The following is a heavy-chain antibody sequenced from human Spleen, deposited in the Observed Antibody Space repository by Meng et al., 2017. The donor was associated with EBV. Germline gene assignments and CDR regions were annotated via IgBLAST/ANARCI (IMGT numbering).Heavy chain of an antibody. Sequence: QWCAGLLQRPRTLAFTWADDGESFSGNYWTCIRQPPGKGLEWIGDINHSGIPNYNPSLKSRVTISADTSKNQFSLKLTSVTAADTAVYCCATYRHDYIWGTYRYFDYWGQGTLVTVSS. V-gene: IGHV4-34*01. CDR2: INHSGIP. CDR1: GESFSGNY. CDR3: ATYRHDYIWGTYRYFDY. J-gene: IGHJ4*02. D-gene: IGHD3-16*02.